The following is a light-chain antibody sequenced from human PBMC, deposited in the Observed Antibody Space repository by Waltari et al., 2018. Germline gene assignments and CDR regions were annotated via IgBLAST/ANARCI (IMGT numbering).Light chain of an antibody. CDR2: GAS. CDR3: QQYNTWPT. V-gene: IGKV3-15*01. Sequence: EIVMTQSPATLSVSPGERATLSCRASQSVSSNLAWYQQKPGQAPRLLIHGASTRATGIPDRFSGSGSGTEFTLTISSLQSEDFAVYYCQQYNTWPTFGQGTKVEI. J-gene: IGKJ1*01. CDR1: QSVSSN.